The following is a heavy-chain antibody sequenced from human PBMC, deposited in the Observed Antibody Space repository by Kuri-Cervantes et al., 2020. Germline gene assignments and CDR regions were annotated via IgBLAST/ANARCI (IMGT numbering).Heavy chain of an antibody. CDR1: GFTVSSNY. J-gene: IGHJ4*02. CDR2: IYSGGST. CDR3: AKDHYYYDIPY. V-gene: IGHV3-53*01. Sequence: GGSLRLSCAASGFTVSSNYMSWVRQAPGKGLEWVSVIYSGGSTYYADSVKGRFTISRDNSKNTLYLQMNSLRAEDTAVYYCAKDHYYYDIPYWGQGTLVTVSS. D-gene: IGHD3-22*01.